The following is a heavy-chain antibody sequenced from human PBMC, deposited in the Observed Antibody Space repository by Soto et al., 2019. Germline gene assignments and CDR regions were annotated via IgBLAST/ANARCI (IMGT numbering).Heavy chain of an antibody. J-gene: IGHJ4*02. V-gene: IGHV3-23*01. CDR3: APWVVEMATIGDY. D-gene: IGHD5-12*01. CDR2: ISGSGGST. CDR1: GFTFSSYA. Sequence: EVQLLESGGGLVQPGGSLRLSCAASGFTFSSYAMSWVRRAPGKGLEWVSAISGSGGSTYYADSVKGRFTISRDNSKNTLYLQMNSLRAEDTAVYYCAPWVVEMATIGDYWGQGTLVTVSS.